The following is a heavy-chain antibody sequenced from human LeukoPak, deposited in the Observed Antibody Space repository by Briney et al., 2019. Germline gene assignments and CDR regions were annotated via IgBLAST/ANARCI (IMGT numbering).Heavy chain of an antibody. CDR3: ARDPCSGGSCYGS. CDR1: GFTFSTHW. D-gene: IGHD2-15*01. V-gene: IGHV3-7*01. Sequence: GGSLRLSCAASGFTFSTHWMSWVRQTPGKGLEWVANIKQDGTEKNYVDSVKGRFTISRDSAKNSLYLQMNSLRAEDTAVYYCARDPCSGGSCYGSWGQGTLVTVSS. J-gene: IGHJ4*02. CDR2: IKQDGTEK.